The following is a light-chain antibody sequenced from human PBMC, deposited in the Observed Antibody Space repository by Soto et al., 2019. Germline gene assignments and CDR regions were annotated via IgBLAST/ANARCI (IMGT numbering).Light chain of an antibody. V-gene: IGLV1-40*01. CDR3: QSYDSSLSGYV. J-gene: IGLJ1*01. Sequence: QSVLTQPPSVSGAPGQRVTISCTGSSSNIGAGYDVHWYQQPPGTAPKLLIYGNSNRLSGVPDRFSGSKSGTSASLAITGLQAEDEAEYYCQSYDSSLSGYVFGTGTKVTVL. CDR1: SSNIGAGYD. CDR2: GNS.